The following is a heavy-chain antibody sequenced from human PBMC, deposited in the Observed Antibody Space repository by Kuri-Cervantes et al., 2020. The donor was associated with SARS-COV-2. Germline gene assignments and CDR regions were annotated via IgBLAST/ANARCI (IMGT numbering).Heavy chain of an antibody. D-gene: IGHD6-6*01. CDR2: INPSGGST. CDR3: ARQGIAARWGAAHVRFDY. J-gene: IGHJ4*02. Sequence: ASVKVSCKASGYTFTSYYMHWVRQAPGQGLEWMGIINPSGGSTSYAQKLQGRVTMTTDTSTSTAYMELRSLRSDDTAVYYCARQGIAARWGAAHVRFDYWGQGTLVTVSS. CDR1: GYTFTSYY. V-gene: IGHV1-46*01.